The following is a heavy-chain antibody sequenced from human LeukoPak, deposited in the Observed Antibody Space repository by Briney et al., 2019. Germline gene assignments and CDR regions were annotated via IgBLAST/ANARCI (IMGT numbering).Heavy chain of an antibody. CDR3: ASGGVKPWLVYYYMDV. D-gene: IGHD6-19*01. CDR1: GGTFSSYA. J-gene: IGHJ6*03. V-gene: IGHV1-69*13. Sequence: SVKVSCKASGGTFSSYAISWVRQAPGQGLEWMGGIIPIFGTANYAQKFQGRLTITADESTSTAYMELSSLRSEDTAVYYCASGGVKPWLVYYYMDVWGKGTTVTVSS. CDR2: IIPIFGTA.